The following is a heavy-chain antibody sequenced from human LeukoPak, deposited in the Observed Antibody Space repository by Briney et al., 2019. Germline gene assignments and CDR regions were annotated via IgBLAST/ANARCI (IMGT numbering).Heavy chain of an antibody. CDR3: AREPYYYDSSGYSSAFDI. J-gene: IGHJ3*02. Sequence: PSETLSLTCTVSGGSISSSPYYWGWIRQPPGKGLEWIGSIYYSGTTHYSPSLKSRVTISVDTSKNQFSLKLSSVTAADTAVYYCAREPYYYDSSGYSSAFDIWGQGTMVTVSS. D-gene: IGHD3-22*01. CDR1: GGSISSSPYY. V-gene: IGHV4-39*07. CDR2: IYYSGTT.